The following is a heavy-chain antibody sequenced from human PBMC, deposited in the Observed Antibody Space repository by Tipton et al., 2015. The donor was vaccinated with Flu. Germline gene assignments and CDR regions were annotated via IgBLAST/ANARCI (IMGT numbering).Heavy chain of an antibody. D-gene: IGHD6-19*01. Sequence: SLRLSCAASGFTFSDYWMHWVRQAPGKGLEWVANINQNGSLIYYVDSVKGRFTVSRDNAKNLLYLQMNSLRVDDTAVYYCAGGSGWLIEYWGQGTLVTVSS. J-gene: IGHJ4*02. CDR2: INQNGSLI. CDR1: GFTFSDYW. V-gene: IGHV3-7*01. CDR3: AGGSGWLIEY.